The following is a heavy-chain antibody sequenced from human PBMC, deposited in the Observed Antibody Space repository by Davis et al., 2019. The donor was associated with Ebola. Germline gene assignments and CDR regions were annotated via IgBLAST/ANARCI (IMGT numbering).Heavy chain of an antibody. Sequence: MPSETLSLTCAVYGVSFRSYWWTWIRQSPGKGLEWIGEVNHVGTNHYNPSLKSRVTISADTSKNQFSLKLTSMTAADTAAYYCASFDFSGERTSVDLWGEGTTVTVSS. CDR2: VNHVGTN. V-gene: IGHV4-34*01. CDR3: ASFDFSGERTSVDL. D-gene: IGHD2-15*01. CDR1: GVSFRSYW. J-gene: IGHJ6*04.